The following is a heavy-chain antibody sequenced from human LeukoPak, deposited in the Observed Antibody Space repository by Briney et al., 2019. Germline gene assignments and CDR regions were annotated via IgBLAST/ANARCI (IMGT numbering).Heavy chain of an antibody. CDR2: LYTSGST. J-gene: IGHJ4*02. D-gene: IGHD6-19*01. V-gene: IGHV4-4*07. CDR1: GGSISSHY. Sequence: SETLSLTCTVSGGSISSHYWSWIRQPAGKGLEWIRRLYTSGSTYYNPSLMTRVTMSVDTSRNQISLKLTSVTAADSAVYYCARDVRYSSGWYYFDYWGQGTLVTVSS. CDR3: ARDVRYSSGWYYFDY.